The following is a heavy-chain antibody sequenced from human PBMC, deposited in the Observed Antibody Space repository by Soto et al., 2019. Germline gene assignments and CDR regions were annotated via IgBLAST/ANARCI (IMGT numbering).Heavy chain of an antibody. Sequence: EVQLVESGGVSVQPGGSLRLSCTASGFTLSNYWMHWVRQAPGKGLVWVSRINTDGSTTTYADSVKGLCTITRDNAKNTLYLQMNSLRDEDTAVYYCVRIRRGDGYTFGYWGQGTLVTVSS. CDR1: GFTLSNYW. CDR3: VRIRRGDGYTFGY. J-gene: IGHJ4*02. V-gene: IGHV3-74*01. CDR2: INTDGSTT. D-gene: IGHD5-12*01.